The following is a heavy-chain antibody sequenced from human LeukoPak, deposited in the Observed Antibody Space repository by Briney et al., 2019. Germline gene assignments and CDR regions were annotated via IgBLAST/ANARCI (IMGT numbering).Heavy chain of an antibody. V-gene: IGHV4-39*07. D-gene: IGHD2-21*01. CDR3: ARDLGVMARAFDI. J-gene: IGHJ3*02. CDR1: SDSISNSSYY. CDR2: IYYSGSS. Sequence: SETLSLTCTVSSDSISNSSYYWGWIRQPPGKGLEWIGSIYYSGSSYYNPSLKSRVTISVGTSKNQISLKLSSVTAADTAVYYCARDLGVMARAFDIWGQGTMVTVSS.